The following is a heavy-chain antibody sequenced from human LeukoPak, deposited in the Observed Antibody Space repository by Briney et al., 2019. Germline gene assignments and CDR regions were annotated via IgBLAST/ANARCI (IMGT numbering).Heavy chain of an antibody. CDR3: ARYYGGNFDY. J-gene: IGHJ4*02. Sequence: SETLSLTCTVSGGSISSYYWSWIRQPPGKGLEWIGYIYYSGSTDYNPSPKSRVTVSVDTPKNQFSLKLDSVTAADMAVYYCARYYGGNFDYWGQGTLVTVSS. CDR2: IYYSGST. V-gene: IGHV4-59*01. CDR1: GGSISSYY. D-gene: IGHD4-23*01.